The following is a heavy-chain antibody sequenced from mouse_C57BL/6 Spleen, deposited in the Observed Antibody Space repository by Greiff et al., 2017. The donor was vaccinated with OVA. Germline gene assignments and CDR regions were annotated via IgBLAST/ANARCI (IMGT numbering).Heavy chain of an antibody. CDR3: ASPNWDSWYFDV. D-gene: IGHD4-1*01. V-gene: IGHV1-53*01. J-gene: IGHJ1*03. Sequence: VQLQQPGTELVKPGASVKLSCKASGYTFTSYWMHWVKQRPGQGLEWIGNINPSNGGTNYNEKFKSKATLTVDKSSSTAYMQLSSLTSEDSAVYFCASPNWDSWYFDVWGTGTTVTVSS. CDR1: GYTFTSYW. CDR2: INPSNGGT.